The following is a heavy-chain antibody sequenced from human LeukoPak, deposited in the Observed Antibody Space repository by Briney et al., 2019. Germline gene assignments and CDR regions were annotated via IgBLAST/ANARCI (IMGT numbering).Heavy chain of an antibody. D-gene: IGHD3-9*01. V-gene: IGHV1-69*13. J-gene: IGHJ4*02. CDR2: IIPIFGTA. CDR1: GGTFSSYA. CDR3: ARSQYYDILTGYYANGDPLYFDY. Sequence: VASVRVSCEASGGTFSSYAISWVRQAPGQGLEWMAGIIPIFGTANYAQKLQGRVTITADESTSTAYMELSSLRSEDTAVYYCARSQYYDILTGYYANGDPLYFDYWGQGTLVTVSS.